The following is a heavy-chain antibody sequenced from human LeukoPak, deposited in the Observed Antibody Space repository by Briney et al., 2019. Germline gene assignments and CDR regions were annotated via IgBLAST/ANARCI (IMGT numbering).Heavy chain of an antibody. J-gene: IGHJ3*02. Sequence: GGSLRLSCAASGFTFSSYWMSWVRQAPGKGLEWVANIKQDGSEKYYVDSVKGGFTISRDNAKNSLYLQMNSLRAEDTAVYYCARVRWWEHIIGAFDIWGQGTMVTVSS. CDR2: IKQDGSEK. CDR1: GFTFSSYW. CDR3: ARVRWWEHIIGAFDI. D-gene: IGHD1-26*01. V-gene: IGHV3-7*01.